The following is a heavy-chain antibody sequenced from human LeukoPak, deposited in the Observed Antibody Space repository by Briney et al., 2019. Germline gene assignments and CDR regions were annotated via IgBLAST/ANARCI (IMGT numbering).Heavy chain of an antibody. CDR3: ARDAKAVAGSLDY. CDR2: ISSSSSYI. V-gene: IGHV3-21*01. CDR1: GFTFSSYS. J-gene: IGHJ4*02. Sequence: GGSLRLSCAASGFTFSSYSMNWVRQAPGKGLEWVLSISSSSSYIYYADSVKGRFTISRDNAKNSLYLQMNSLRAEDTAVYYCARDAKAVAGSLDYWGQGTLVTVSS. D-gene: IGHD6-19*01.